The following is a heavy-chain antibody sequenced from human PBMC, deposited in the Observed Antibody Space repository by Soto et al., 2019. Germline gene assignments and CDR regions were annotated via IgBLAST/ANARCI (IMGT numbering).Heavy chain of an antibody. J-gene: IGHJ4*02. D-gene: IGHD2-15*01. Sequence: GSLGLSCAAAGFNLSDYYMSWIRQAPGKGLEWVSYISSSSSYTNYADSVKGRFTISRDNAKNSLYLQMNSLRAEDTAVYYCARGGCCSGGSCYGGFDYWGQGTLVT. CDR1: GFNLSDYY. V-gene: IGHV3-11*06. CDR3: ARGGCCSGGSCYGGFDY. CDR2: ISSSSSYT.